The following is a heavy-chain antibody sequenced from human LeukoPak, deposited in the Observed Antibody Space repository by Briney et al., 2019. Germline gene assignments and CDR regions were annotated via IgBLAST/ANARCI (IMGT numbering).Heavy chain of an antibody. V-gene: IGHV3-15*04. CDR3: LHYRSGWH. D-gene: IGHD6-19*01. CDR1: GLKFSDAW. CDR2: IGNKADGGTT. Sequence: GALRLSCAVSGLKFSDAWMNWARQAPGKGLEWVGRIGNKADGGTTVYAAPVKGRFTISRDDSKNTVYLQMNSLKTEDTAVYYCLHYRSGWHWGQGTLVTVS. J-gene: IGHJ4*02.